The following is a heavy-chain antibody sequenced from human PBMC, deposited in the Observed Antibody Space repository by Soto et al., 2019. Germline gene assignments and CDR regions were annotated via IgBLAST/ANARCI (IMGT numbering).Heavy chain of an antibody. Sequence: QVQLVQSGAEVKTPGSSVRVSCKASGGTFSNYAFSWVRQAPVQGLEYMGGIIPIFNTPSYAQNFQGRVTITADISTDTAYLELSSLRSDDTAVYYCATRLSAGDFWGQGTLIIVSS. CDR2: IIPIFNTP. CDR1: GGTFSNYA. J-gene: IGHJ4*02. V-gene: IGHV1-69*06. CDR3: ATRLSAGDF. D-gene: IGHD3-22*01.